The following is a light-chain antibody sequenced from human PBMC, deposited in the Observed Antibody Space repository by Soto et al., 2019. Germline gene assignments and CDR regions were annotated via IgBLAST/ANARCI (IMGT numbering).Light chain of an antibody. V-gene: IGKV2-30*01. CDR1: QSLVYRDGNTY. J-gene: IGKJ1*01. CDR2: KVS. CDR3: MQGTYWPT. Sequence: DVVMTQSPLSLAVTLGQPASISCRSSQSLVYRDGNTYLNWFQQRPGQSPRRLIYKVSKRDSGVPDRFSGGGSGTDFTLKISRVEAEDVGVYYCMQGTYWPTFGQGNKVEIK.